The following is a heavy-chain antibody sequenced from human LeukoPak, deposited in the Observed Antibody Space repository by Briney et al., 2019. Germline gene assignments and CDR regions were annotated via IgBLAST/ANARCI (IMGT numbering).Heavy chain of an antibody. V-gene: IGHV3-30*04. CDR2: ISYDGSNK. CDR3: ARGPYYRPFDY. Sequence: GGSLRLSCAASGFTFSSYAMHWVRQAPGKGLEWVAVISYDGSNKYYADSVKGRFTISRDISKNTLYLQMNSLRAEDTAVYYCARGPYYRPFDYWGQGTLVTVSS. CDR1: GFTFSSYA. J-gene: IGHJ4*02. D-gene: IGHD3-22*01.